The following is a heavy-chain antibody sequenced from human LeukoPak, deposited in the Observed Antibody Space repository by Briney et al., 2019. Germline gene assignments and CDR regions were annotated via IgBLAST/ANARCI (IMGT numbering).Heavy chain of an antibody. CDR3: ARDLKRGYSSGRYSWGTGSSNDY. V-gene: IGHV1-18*03. Sequence: GASVKVSCKASGYTFTSYGISWVRQAPGQGLEWMGWISGYNGNTNYAQQKLQGRVTMTTDTSTSTAYMELRSLRSDDMAVYYCARDLKRGYSSGRYSWGTGSSNDYWGQGTLVTVSS. D-gene: IGHD6-19*01. CDR1: GYTFTSYG. CDR2: ISGYNGNT. J-gene: IGHJ4*02.